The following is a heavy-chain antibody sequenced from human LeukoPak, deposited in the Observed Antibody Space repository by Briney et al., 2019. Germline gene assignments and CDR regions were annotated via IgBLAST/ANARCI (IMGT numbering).Heavy chain of an antibody. Sequence: PGGSLRLSCAASGFTFSDYYMSWIRQAPGKGLEWVSYISSSGSTIYYADSVKGRFTISRDNAKNTVYLHMNSLRPDDTAIYFCARQEARNYYYEGLDYWGQGNLVTVSS. V-gene: IGHV3-11*04. D-gene: IGHD3-22*01. J-gene: IGHJ4*02. CDR1: GFTFSDYY. CDR2: ISSSGSTI. CDR3: ARQEARNYYYEGLDY.